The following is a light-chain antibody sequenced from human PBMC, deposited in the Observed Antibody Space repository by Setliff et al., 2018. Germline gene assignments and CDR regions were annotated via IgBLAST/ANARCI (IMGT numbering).Light chain of an antibody. J-gene: IGLJ3*02. V-gene: IGLV2-14*01. CDR2: DVN. Sequence: QSALTQPASVSGSPGQSITISCTGTARDVGAYNYVSWYQQHPGKAPKLMIYDVNNRPSGVSNRFSGSKSGNTASLTISGLQAEDEADYYCCSHTTSSTWVFGGGTKVTVL. CDR1: ARDVGAYNY. CDR3: CSHTTSSTWV.